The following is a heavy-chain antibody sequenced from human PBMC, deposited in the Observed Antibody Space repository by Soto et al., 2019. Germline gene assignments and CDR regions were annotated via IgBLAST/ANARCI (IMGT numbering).Heavy chain of an antibody. V-gene: IGHV5-51*01. CDR2: IYPGDSDT. Sequence: GESLKISCKASGYSFTSYWIGWVRQIPGKGLEWMGIIYPGDSDTRYSPSFQGQVTISVERSISTAYLQWSSLKASDTAMYYCARQYYYDTTGPAPLFDYWGQGTLVTVSS. D-gene: IGHD3-22*01. J-gene: IGHJ4*02. CDR1: GYSFTSYW. CDR3: ARQYYYDTTGPAPLFDY.